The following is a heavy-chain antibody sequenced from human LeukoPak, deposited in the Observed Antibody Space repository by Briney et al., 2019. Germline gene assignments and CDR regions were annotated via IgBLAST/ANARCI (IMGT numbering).Heavy chain of an antibody. D-gene: IGHD3-3*01. Sequence: GGSLRLSCTASGFTFGDYAMSWFRQAPGKGLEWVGFIRSKAYGGTTEYAASVKGRFTISRDDSKSIAYLQMNSLKTEDTAVYYCTRALNSRITIFGVVSLYWGQGTLVTVSS. CDR1: GFTFGDYA. V-gene: IGHV3-49*03. CDR2: IRSKAYGGTT. J-gene: IGHJ4*02. CDR3: TRALNSRITIFGVVSLY.